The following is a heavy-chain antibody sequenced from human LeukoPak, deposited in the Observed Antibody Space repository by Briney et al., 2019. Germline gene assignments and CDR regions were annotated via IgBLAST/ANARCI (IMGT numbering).Heavy chain of an antibody. J-gene: IGHJ4*02. V-gene: IGHV5-51*01. CDR2: IYPGDSDT. CDR1: GYSFTSYW. Sequence: GESLRISCKGSGYSFTSYWIGWVRQMPGKGLEWMGIIYPGDSDTRYSPSFQCQVPISADKSISTAYLQWSSLKASDTAMYYCARHRIGDGYNCDYWGQGTLVTVSS. CDR3: ARHRIGDGYNCDY. D-gene: IGHD5-24*01.